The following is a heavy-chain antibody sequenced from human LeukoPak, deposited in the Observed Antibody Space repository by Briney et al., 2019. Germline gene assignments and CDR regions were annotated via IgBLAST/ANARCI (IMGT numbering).Heavy chain of an antibody. D-gene: IGHD6-13*01. Sequence: GESLKISFKCSGYSFTSYWIGLVRQMPGKGLEWMGIIYPGASDNRYSPSFQGQVTISADKSISTAYLQWSSLKASDTAMYYCARHFRGSSWYSDYWGQGTLVTVSS. CDR1: GYSFTSYW. CDR2: IYPGASDN. CDR3: ARHFRGSSWYSDY. J-gene: IGHJ4*02. V-gene: IGHV5-51*01.